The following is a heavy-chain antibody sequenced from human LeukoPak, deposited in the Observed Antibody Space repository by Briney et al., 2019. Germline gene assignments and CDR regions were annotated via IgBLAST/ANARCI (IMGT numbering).Heavy chain of an antibody. Sequence: PSETLSLTCAVYGGSFSGCDWSWIRQPPGKGLEWIGEINHSGSTNYNPSLKSRVTISVDTSKNQFSLKLSSVTAADTAVYYCARGGYYGSGSYYPNWFDPWGQGTLVTVSS. J-gene: IGHJ5*02. CDR1: GGSFSGCD. CDR3: ARGGYYGSGSYYPNWFDP. CDR2: INHSGST. V-gene: IGHV4-34*01. D-gene: IGHD3-10*01.